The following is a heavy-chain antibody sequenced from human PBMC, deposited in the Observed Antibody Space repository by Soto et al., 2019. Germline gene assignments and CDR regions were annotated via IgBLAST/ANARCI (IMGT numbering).Heavy chain of an antibody. CDR3: ARRGAYTFPPGLRAAGTTVFDY. J-gene: IGHJ4*02. D-gene: IGHD1-1*01. CDR1: GGSFSGYY. Sequence: QVQLQQWGAGLLKPSETLSLTCAVYGGSFSGYYWSWIRQPPGKGLEWIGEINHSGSTNYNPSLKSRVTISVDTSKNQFSLKLSSVTAADTAVYYCARRGAYTFPPGLRAAGTTVFDYWGQGTLVTVSS. V-gene: IGHV4-34*01. CDR2: INHSGST.